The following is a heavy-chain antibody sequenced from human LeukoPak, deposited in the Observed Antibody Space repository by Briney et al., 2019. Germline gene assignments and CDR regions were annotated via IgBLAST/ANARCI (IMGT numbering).Heavy chain of an antibody. CDR1: GFTFSGYS. J-gene: IGHJ4*02. D-gene: IGHD3-10*01. V-gene: IGHV3-21*01. CDR2: ITTGNDK. CDR3: ARDPGDHDY. Sequence: GEPLRLSCAASGFTFSGYSMNWVRQAPGKGLEWVSSITTGNDKFYADSVKGRFTISRDDAKDSLYLQMNSLRVEDTALYYCARDPGDHDYWGQGILVTVSS.